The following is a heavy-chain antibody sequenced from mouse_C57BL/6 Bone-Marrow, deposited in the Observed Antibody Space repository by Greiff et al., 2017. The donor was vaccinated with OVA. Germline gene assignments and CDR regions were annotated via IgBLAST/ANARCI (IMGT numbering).Heavy chain of an antibody. CDR3: ARRLYSNFYYAMDY. V-gene: IGHV1-50*01. CDR2: IDPSDSYT. Sequence: VQLQQPGAELVKPGASVKLSCKASGYTFTSYWMQWVKQRPGQGLEWIGEIDPSDSYTNYNQKFKGKATLTVDISSSTAYMQLSSLTSEDSAVYYCARRLYSNFYYAMDYWGQGTSVTVSS. J-gene: IGHJ4*01. D-gene: IGHD2-5*01. CDR1: GYTFTSYW.